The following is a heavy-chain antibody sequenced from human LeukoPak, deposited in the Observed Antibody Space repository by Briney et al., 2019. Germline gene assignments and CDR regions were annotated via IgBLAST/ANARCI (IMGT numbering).Heavy chain of an antibody. CDR3: ARDPRPDGFDI. Sequence: SETLSLICTVSGGSISSYYWSWIRQPAGKGLEWIGRVYNSGSTNYNPSLKSRVPMSIDTSKNQFSLRLSSVTAADTAVYYCARDPRPDGFDIRGQGTMVTVSS. CDR2: VYNSGST. CDR1: GGSISSYY. V-gene: IGHV4-4*07. J-gene: IGHJ3*02.